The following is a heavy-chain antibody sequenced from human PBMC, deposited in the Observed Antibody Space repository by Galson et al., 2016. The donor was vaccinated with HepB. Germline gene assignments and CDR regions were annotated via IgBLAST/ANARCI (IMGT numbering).Heavy chain of an antibody. J-gene: IGHJ4*02. CDR3: AKGPDFWSGYYHFDY. CDR2: ISDSGGST. CDR1: GFTFSSYA. Sequence: SLRLSCAASGFTFSSYAMSWVRQAPGKGLEWVSTISDSGGSTYSADSVKGRFTISRDNSKNTLYLQMKSLRAEDTAIYSCAKGPDFWSGYYHFDYRCQGTLVTVSS. V-gene: IGHV3-23*01. D-gene: IGHD3-3*01.